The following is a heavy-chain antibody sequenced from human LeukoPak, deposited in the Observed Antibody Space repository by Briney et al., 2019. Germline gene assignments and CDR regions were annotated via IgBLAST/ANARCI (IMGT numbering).Heavy chain of an antibody. D-gene: IGHD2-2*01. CDR2: INPNSGGT. CDR1: GYTFTGCY. V-gene: IGHV1-2*02. Sequence: ASVKVSCKASGYTFTGCYMHWVRQAPGQGLEWMGWINPNSGGTNYAQKFQGRVTMTRDTSISTAYMELSRLRSDDTAVYYCARDGSDSSCSSTSCFKYNWFDPWGQGTLVTVSS. CDR3: ARDGSDSSCSSTSCFKYNWFDP. J-gene: IGHJ5*02.